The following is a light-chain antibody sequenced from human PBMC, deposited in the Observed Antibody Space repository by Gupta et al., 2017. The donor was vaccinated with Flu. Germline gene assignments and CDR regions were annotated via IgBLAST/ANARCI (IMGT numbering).Light chain of an antibody. Sequence: EIVMTQSPATLSVSPGERATLSCRASQSVRSNLAWYQQKPGQAPRLLIYGASTRATGIPARFSGSGSGTEFTLTISSLQSEDFAVYYCQHYNNWPFTFGPGTKVDFK. V-gene: IGKV3D-15*01. CDR1: QSVRSN. CDR3: QHYNNWPFT. J-gene: IGKJ3*01. CDR2: GAS.